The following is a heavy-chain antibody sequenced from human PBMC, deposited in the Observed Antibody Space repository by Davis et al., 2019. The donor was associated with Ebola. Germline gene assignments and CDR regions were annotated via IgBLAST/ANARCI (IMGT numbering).Heavy chain of an antibody. J-gene: IGHJ4*02. CDR3: AGELRGFDY. D-gene: IGHD4-17*01. V-gene: IGHV3-74*01. CDR2: ITPSGGVT. CDR1: GFTFNTYT. Sequence: GESLKISCATSGFTFNTYTMHWVRQAPGKGLVWVSGITPSGGVTTYADSVKGRFTISRDNAKNTVYLQMNSLRAEDTAVYYCAGELRGFDYWGQGILVTVSS.